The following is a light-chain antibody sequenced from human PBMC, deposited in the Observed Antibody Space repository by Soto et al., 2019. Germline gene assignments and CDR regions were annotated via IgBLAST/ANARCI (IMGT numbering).Light chain of an antibody. J-gene: IGLJ1*01. CDR2: DVD. Sequence: QSVLAQPPSASGSPGQSVTISCSGTSSDVGGYDSVSWCQHHPGKVPKLIIFDVDKWPSGVPDRFSGFKSGNTASLTVSGLRAEDEADYYCSSYAGSNTFVFGTGTKVTAL. CDR3: SSYAGSNTFV. V-gene: IGLV2-8*01. CDR1: SSDVGGYDS.